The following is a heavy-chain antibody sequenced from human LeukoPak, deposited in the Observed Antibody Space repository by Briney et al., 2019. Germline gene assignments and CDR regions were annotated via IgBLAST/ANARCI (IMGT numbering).Heavy chain of an antibody. J-gene: IGHJ4*02. CDR3: ARHGPRRDGYNYDY. Sequence: PSETLSLTCTVSGASIRSYYWSWIRQPPGKGLECIGYIHYTGSTNYNYNPSLKSRVTISVDTSKNQFSLKLSSVTAADTAVYYCARHGPRRDGYNYDYWGPGTLVTVSS. V-gene: IGHV4-59*08. CDR2: IHYTGSTNY. D-gene: IGHD5-24*01. CDR1: GASIRSYY.